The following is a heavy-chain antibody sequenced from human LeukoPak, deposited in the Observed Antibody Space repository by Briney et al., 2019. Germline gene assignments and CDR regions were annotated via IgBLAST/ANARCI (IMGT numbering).Heavy chain of an antibody. D-gene: IGHD3-10*01. J-gene: IGHJ4*02. CDR3: ARRSYYYGSGSYSDY. CDR1: GGSISSYY. Sequence: SETLSLTCTVSGGSISSYYWSWIRQPPGKGLEWIGSIYYSGSTYYNPSLKSRVTISVDTSKNQFSLKLSSVTAADTAVYYCARRSYYYGSGSYSDYWGQGTLVTVSS. V-gene: IGHV4-59*05. CDR2: IYYSGST.